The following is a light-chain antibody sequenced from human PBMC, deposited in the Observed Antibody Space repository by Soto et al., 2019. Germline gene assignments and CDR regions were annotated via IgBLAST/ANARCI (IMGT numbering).Light chain of an antibody. CDR2: ATS. CDR3: QQATSFPPYT. V-gene: IGKV1-12*01. Sequence: DIQMTQSPSSVPASVGDRVTITCRASQVISSCLAWYQPKPGKAPKLLIYATSSLQSVIPSRFSGSGSGTDFTLTISSLQPEDFATYYCQQATSFPPYTFGQGTKLEIK. CDR1: QVISSC. J-gene: IGKJ2*01.